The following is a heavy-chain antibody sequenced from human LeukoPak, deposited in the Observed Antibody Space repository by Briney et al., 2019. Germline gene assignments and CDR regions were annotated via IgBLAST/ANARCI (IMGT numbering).Heavy chain of an antibody. D-gene: IGHD2-8*01. CDR2: ITLNSGGT. V-gene: IGHV1-2*02. CDR3: ARSAEHCNNGVCFTDYYMDV. CDR1: GYTFTGYY. Sequence: GASVTVSCKTSGYTFTGYYIHWVRQAPGQGLEWMGWITLNSGGTNYAQKFQGRVTMTRDTSISTAYMELSSLTSDDTAVYFCARSAEHCNNGVCFTDYYMDVWGKGTTVTVSS. J-gene: IGHJ6*03.